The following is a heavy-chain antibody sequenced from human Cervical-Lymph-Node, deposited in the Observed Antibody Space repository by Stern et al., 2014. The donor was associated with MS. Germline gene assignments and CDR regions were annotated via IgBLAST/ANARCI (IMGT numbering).Heavy chain of an antibody. CDR1: CGSISSYY. V-gene: IGHV4-59*01. J-gene: IGHJ3*02. Sequence: QVQLQESGPGLVKPSETLSLTCTVSCGSISSYYWSWIRQPPGKGLEWFGYIYYSGSTNYNPSLKSRVTISVDTSKNQFSLKLSSVTAADTAVYYCARVYFDRGDAFDIWGQGTMVTVSS. CDR2: IYYSGST. D-gene: IGHD3-9*01. CDR3: ARVYFDRGDAFDI.